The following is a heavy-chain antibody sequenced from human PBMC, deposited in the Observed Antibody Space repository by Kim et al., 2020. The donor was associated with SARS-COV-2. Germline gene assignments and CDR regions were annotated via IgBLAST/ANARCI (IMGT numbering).Heavy chain of an antibody. D-gene: IGHD3-16*01. V-gene: IGHV4-59*01. J-gene: IGHJ5*02. Sequence: KSRVTISVDTSKNQFSLKLSSVTAADTAVYYCARDSYDYVWGSVRNWFDPWGQGTLVTVSS. CDR3: ARDSYDYVWGSVRNWFDP.